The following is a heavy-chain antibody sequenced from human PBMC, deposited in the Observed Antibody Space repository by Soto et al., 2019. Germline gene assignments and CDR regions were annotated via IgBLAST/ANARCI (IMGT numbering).Heavy chain of an antibody. CDR1: GFTFSSYS. V-gene: IGHV3-48*01. J-gene: IGHJ6*02. Sequence: GGSLRLSCAASGFTFSSYSMNWVRQAPGKGLEWVSYISSSSSTIYYADSVKGRFTISRDNAKNSLYLQMNSLRAEDTAVYYCARDPAVPAAKGYYYYGMDVWGQGTTVTVSS. CDR3: ARDPAVPAAKGYYYYGMDV. D-gene: IGHD2-2*01. CDR2: ISSSSSTI.